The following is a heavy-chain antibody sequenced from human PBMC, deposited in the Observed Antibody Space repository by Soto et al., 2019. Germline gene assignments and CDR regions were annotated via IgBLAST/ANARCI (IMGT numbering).Heavy chain of an antibody. CDR1: GGSISSGGYS. D-gene: IGHD3-9*01. CDR2: IYHSGST. CDR3: ARASTVYDILTYFDY. J-gene: IGHJ4*02. V-gene: IGHV4-30-2*01. Sequence: QLQLQESGSGLVKPSQTLSLTCAVSGGSISSGGYSWSWIRQPPGKGLEWIGYIYHSGSTYYNPSLKSRVTISVDMSKNQFSLKLSSVTAADTAVYYCARASTVYDILTYFDYWGQGTLVTVSS.